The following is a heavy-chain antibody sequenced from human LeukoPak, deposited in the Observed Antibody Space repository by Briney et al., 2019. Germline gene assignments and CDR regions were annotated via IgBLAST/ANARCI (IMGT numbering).Heavy chain of an antibody. Sequence: SETLSLTCTVSGGSISNYYWSWIRQPPGKGLEWIGYIYYSGSTNYNPSLKSRVTISVDTSKNQFSLKLSSVSAADTAVYYCARVGGTNYYYYGMDVWGQGTTVTVSS. J-gene: IGHJ6*02. V-gene: IGHV4-59*01. D-gene: IGHD1-26*01. CDR2: IYYSGST. CDR3: ARVGGTNYYYYGMDV. CDR1: GGSISNYY.